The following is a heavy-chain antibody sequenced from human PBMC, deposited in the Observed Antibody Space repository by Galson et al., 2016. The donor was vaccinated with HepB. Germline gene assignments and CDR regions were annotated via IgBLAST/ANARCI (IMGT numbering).Heavy chain of an antibody. D-gene: IGHD2-2*01. J-gene: IGHJ5*02. CDR3: ARVAQPRKFGPAARSKNSWFAP. CDR1: GGSFTYHY. Sequence: SETLSLTCGVYGGSFTYHYWSWIRQPPGKGLEWIGEINHSGSTNYKSSLKSRVTISVDTSKNQFSLKLSSLTGADTAMYYCARVAQPRKFGPAARSKNSWFAPWGPGTLVTVSS. V-gene: IGHV4-34*01. CDR2: INHSGST.